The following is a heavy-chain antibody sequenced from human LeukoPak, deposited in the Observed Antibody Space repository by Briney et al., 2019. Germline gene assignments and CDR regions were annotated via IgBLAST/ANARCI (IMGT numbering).Heavy chain of an antibody. CDR3: ARRGVAAAATNLDY. D-gene: IGHD3-10*01. CDR1: GGSISGYY. Sequence: SETLSLTCTVSGGSISGYYWGWIRQPPGKGLEWIGSIYYSGTPYYNPSLETRLTISVDTSKSHSSLKLSSVTAADTAVYYCARRGVAAAATNLDYWGQGTLVTVSS. J-gene: IGHJ4*02. V-gene: IGHV4-39*02. CDR2: IYYSGTP.